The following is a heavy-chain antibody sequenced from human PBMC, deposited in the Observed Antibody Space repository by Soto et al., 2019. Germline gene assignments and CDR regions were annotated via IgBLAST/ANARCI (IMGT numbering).Heavy chain of an antibody. CDR1: GYTFSTYG. CDR2: ISASNGNT. Sequence: QVQLVQSGAELKKSGASVTVSCKPSGYTFSTYGISWVRQAPGQGLEWMGWISASNGNTNYAQKFQGRGTMPTDTSTRTAYMDLRSLRAEDPTVYYCARDVVRYCTDSGCYHGYYNFAMDVWAQGTTVTVS. V-gene: IGHV1-18*01. D-gene: IGHD2-8*01. J-gene: IGHJ6*02. CDR3: ARDVVRYCTDSGCYHGYYNFAMDV.